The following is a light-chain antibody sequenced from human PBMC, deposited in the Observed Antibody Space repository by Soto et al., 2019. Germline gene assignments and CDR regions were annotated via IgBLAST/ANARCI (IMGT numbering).Light chain of an antibody. J-gene: IGLJ1*01. V-gene: IGLV2-8*01. CDR2: EVA. CDR1: SSDVGAYDY. Sequence: QSALSQPPSASGSPGQSVTISRTGTSSDVGAYDYVSWYQQHPGKAPKLMIYEVAKRPSGVPDRFSGSKSGYTASLTVSGLQAEDEADYYCSSYGGSNNYVFGTGTKV. CDR3: SSYGGSNNYV.